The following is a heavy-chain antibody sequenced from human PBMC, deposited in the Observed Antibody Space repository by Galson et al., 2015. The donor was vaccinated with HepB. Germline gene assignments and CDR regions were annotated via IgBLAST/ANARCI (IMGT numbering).Heavy chain of an antibody. CDR2: IYYSGTT. J-gene: IGHJ5*02. CDR1: GGSISSGSYY. CDR3: ARLLRYFDWWGLAFDP. V-gene: IGHV4-39*01. Sequence: LSLTCTVSGGSISSGSYYWGWIRQPPGKGLEWIGSIYYSGTTYYNPSLKSRVTISVDTSKNQFSLKLSSVTAADTAVYYCARLLRYFDWWGLAFDPRGQGTLVTVSS. D-gene: IGHD3-9*01.